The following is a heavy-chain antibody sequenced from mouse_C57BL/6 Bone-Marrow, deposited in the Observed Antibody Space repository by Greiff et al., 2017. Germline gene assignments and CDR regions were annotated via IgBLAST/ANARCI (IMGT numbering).Heavy chain of an antibody. Sequence: QVQLKQPGAELVKPGASVKLSCKASGYTFTSYWMQWVKQRPGQGLEWIGEIDPSDSSTNYNQKFKGKATLTVDTSSSTAYMQLSSLTSEDSAVYYCARWGYPWFAYWGQGTLVTVSA. J-gene: IGHJ3*01. CDR2: IDPSDSST. CDR1: GYTFTSYW. V-gene: IGHV1-50*01. CDR3: ARWGYPWFAY.